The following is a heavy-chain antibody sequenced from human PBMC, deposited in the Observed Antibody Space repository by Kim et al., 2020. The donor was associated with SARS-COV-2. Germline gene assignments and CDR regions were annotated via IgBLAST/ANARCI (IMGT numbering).Heavy chain of an antibody. V-gene: IGHV4-34*01. CDR2: INQSGSI. CDR1: GGSLSGYQ. D-gene: IGHD2-2*02. CDR3: ARGRAGVVPSPILGIGPHYDYFIMDV. Sequence: SETLSLTCAVYGGSLSGYQWSWIRQSPGKGLEWIGEINQSGSINYNPSLKSRVTISIDTSKNQFSLKLTPVTAADTAFYFCARGRAGVVPSPILGIGPHYDYFIMDVWGHGTTVTVSS. J-gene: IGHJ6*02.